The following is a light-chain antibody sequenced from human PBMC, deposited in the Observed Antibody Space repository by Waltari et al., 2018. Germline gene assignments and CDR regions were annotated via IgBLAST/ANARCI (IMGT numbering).Light chain of an antibody. Sequence: SFELTQPPSVSVSPGQTARITCSGDVLPKQYAHWYQQRPGQAPLLIIYKDTERPSGIPERVSGSRSGTTVTLTISGVLAEDEADYHCQSADSSGAYVVFGGGTKLTVL. J-gene: IGLJ2*01. CDR1: VLPKQY. V-gene: IGLV3-25*03. CDR3: QSADSSGAYVV. CDR2: KDT.